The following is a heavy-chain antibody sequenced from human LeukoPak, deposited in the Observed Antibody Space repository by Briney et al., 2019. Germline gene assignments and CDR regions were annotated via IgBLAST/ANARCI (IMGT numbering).Heavy chain of an antibody. CDR1: GGSISSSY. J-gene: IGHJ4*02. Sequence: PSETLSLTCTVSGGSISSSYWSWFRQPPGKGLEWIGYIYTSGSTNYNPSLKSRVTISVDTSKNQFSLKLSSVTAADTAVYYCARLSIVGATNSDYWGQGTLVTVSS. CDR3: ARLSIVGATNSDY. D-gene: IGHD1-26*01. CDR2: IYTSGST. V-gene: IGHV4-4*08.